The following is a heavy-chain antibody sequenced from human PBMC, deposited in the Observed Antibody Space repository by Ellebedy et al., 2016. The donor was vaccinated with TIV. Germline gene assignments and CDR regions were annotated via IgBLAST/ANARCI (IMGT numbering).Heavy chain of an antibody. V-gene: IGHV1-69*13. CDR3: ARSTQLARGYYYYYYMDV. D-gene: IGHD3-3*02. CDR2: IIPIFGTA. Sequence: SVKVSCXASGGTFSSYAISWVRQAPGQGLEWMGGIIPIFGTANYAQKFQGRVTITADESTSTAYMELSSLRSEDTAVYYCARSTQLARGYYYYYYMDVWGKGTTVTVSS. J-gene: IGHJ6*03. CDR1: GGTFSSYA.